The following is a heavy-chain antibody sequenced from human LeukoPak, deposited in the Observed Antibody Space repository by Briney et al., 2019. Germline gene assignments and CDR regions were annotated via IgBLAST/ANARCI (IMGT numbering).Heavy chain of an antibody. Sequence: GRSLRLSCAASGFTFSNYAMHWVREAPDKGLEWVAVISYDGRNKYYADSVKGRFTISRDNSKNTLYVQMNTLRTDDTAVYYCARDSYGADYWGQGTLVTVPS. CDR1: GFTFSNYA. J-gene: IGHJ4*02. V-gene: IGHV3-30*04. CDR2: ISYDGRNK. CDR3: ARDSYGADY. D-gene: IGHD4-17*01.